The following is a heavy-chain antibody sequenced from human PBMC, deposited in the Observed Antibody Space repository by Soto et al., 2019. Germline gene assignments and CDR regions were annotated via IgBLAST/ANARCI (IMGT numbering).Heavy chain of an antibody. V-gene: IGHV4-59*08. CDR1: GASISTYY. Sequence: QVQLQESGPGLVKPSETLSLTCTVSGASISTYYWSWIRQPPREGLEWIGYVYDTGSTNYNPSLKSRVPMSVDTSKNQFSLKLSSVTAADTAMYYCARTNPLDYGDYVFDIWGQGTMVTVSS. CDR2: VYDTGST. J-gene: IGHJ3*02. D-gene: IGHD4-17*01. CDR3: ARTNPLDYGDYVFDI.